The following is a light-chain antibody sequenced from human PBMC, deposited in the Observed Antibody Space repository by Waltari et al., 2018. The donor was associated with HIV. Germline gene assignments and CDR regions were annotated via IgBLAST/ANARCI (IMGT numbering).Light chain of an antibody. J-gene: IGLJ3*02. CDR2: AVN. V-gene: IGLV2-8*01. Sequence: QSALTQPPSASGSPGQSVTLSCTGTSSDVGGFDYVSWYQQHPAKAPKLLIYAVNRRPSGVPDRFSGSKSGNTASLTVSGLQTEDEADYYGSSYADTNNGLFGGGTKLTVL. CDR3: SSYADTNNGL. CDR1: SSDVGGFDY.